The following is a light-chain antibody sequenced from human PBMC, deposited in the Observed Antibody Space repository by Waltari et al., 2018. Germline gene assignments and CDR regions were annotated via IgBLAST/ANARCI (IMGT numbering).Light chain of an antibody. J-gene: IGLJ1*01. Sequence: QSALSQPASVSGSPGQSLTITCTGASTDLASYNLVAWYQHHPNRAPKLIIYAATNRLAELSHRFSAAKSGATASLRISGLQADDEADYYCCSYTGSSTSYGCGGGTKVTVL. CDR1: STDLASYNL. CDR3: CSYTGSSTSYG. V-gene: IGLV2-23*01. CDR2: AAT.